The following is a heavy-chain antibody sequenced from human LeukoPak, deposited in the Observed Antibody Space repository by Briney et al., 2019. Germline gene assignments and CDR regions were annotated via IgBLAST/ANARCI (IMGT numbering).Heavy chain of an antibody. D-gene: IGHD3-22*01. CDR1: GGTFSSYA. CDR2: IIPILGIA. Sequence: SVKVSCKASGGTFSSYAISWVRQAPGQGLEWMGRIIPILGIANYAQKFQGRVTITADKSTSTAYMELSSLRSEDTAVYYCARESLYYYDSSESGNWFDPWGQGTLVTVSS. V-gene: IGHV1-69*04. CDR3: ARESLYYYDSSESGNWFDP. J-gene: IGHJ5*02.